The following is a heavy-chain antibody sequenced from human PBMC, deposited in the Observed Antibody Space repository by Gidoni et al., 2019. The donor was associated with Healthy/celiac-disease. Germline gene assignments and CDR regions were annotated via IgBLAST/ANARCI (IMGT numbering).Heavy chain of an antibody. CDR3: AKTPRRYCSSTSCLGDMDV. Sequence: QVQLVESGGGVVQPGRSLRLSCAASGFPFSSYGMHWVRQAPGKGLEWVAVISYDGSNKYYADSVKGRFTISRDNSKNTLYLQMNSLRAEDTAVYYCAKTPRRYCSSTSCLGDMDVWGKGTTVTVSS. D-gene: IGHD2-2*01. CDR1: GFPFSSYG. V-gene: IGHV3-30*18. J-gene: IGHJ6*04. CDR2: ISYDGSNK.